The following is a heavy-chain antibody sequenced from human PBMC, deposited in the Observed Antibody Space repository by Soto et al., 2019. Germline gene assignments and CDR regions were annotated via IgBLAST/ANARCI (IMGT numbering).Heavy chain of an antibody. CDR1: GFTFSTYG. CDR3: ARGGAARPDY. V-gene: IGHV3-48*02. CDR2: ISSSSGTV. D-gene: IGHD6-6*01. J-gene: IGHJ4*02. Sequence: SLRLSCAASGFTFSTYGMDWVRQAPGRGLEWVSYISSSSGTVNYADSVKGRFTISRDNAKNLLYLQMNSLRDEDTAVYYCARGGAARPDYWGQGTLVTVSS.